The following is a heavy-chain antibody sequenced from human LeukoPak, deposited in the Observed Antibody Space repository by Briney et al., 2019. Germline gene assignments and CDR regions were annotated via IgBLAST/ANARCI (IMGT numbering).Heavy chain of an antibody. CDR1: GFTFSSYS. D-gene: IGHD6-6*01. Sequence: TGGSLRLSCAASGFTFSSYSMNWVRQAPGKGLEWVSSISSSSSYIYYADSVKGRFTISRDNAKNSLYLQMNSLRAEDTAVYYCARGSSIAAPLGDYWGQGTLVTVSS. J-gene: IGHJ4*02. CDR3: ARGSSIAAPLGDY. CDR2: ISSSSSYI. V-gene: IGHV3-21*01.